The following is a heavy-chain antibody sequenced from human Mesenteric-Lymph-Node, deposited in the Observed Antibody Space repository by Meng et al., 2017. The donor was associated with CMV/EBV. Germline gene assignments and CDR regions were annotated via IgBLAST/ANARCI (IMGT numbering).Heavy chain of an antibody. J-gene: IGHJ4*02. CDR2: IKASGGST. CDR3: ARQYSGSYNFDY. V-gene: IGHV1-46*01. CDR1: GYTFTSYH. Sequence: ASVKVSCKASGYTFTSYHVHWVRQSPGQGLEWMGIIKASGGSTRYPQKFQDRVIMTRDASTSTVYMELISLTSEDTAVYYCARQYSGSYNFDYWGQGTLVTVSS. D-gene: IGHD5-12*01.